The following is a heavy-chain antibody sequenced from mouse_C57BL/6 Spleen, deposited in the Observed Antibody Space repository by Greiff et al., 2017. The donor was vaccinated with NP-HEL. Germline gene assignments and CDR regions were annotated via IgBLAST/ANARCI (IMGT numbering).Heavy chain of an antibody. CDR3: TRLSGGYGNYGVDY. D-gene: IGHD2-1*01. CDR1: GYTFTDYE. V-gene: IGHV1-15*01. Sequence: VQLQQSGAELVRPGASVTLSCKASGYTFTDYEMHWVKQTPVHGLEWIGAIDPETGGTAYNQKFKGKAILTADKSSSTDYMELRSLTSEDSAVYYCTRLSGGYGNYGVDYWGQGTSVTVSS. J-gene: IGHJ4*01. CDR2: IDPETGGT.